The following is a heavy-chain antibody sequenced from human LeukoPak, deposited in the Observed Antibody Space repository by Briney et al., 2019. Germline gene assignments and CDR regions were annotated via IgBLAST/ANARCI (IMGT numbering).Heavy chain of an antibody. CDR2: MNPNSGNI. CDR1: GYTFTSYD. V-gene: IGHV1-8*01. Sequence: ASVKVSCKASGYTFTSYDINWVRQATGQGLEWMGWMNPNSGNIGYAQKFQGRVTMTRNTSISTAYMELSSLRSEDTAVYYCARGYSSGWLYYYYYMDVWGKGTTVTVSS. D-gene: IGHD6-19*01. CDR3: ARGYSSGWLYYYYYMDV. J-gene: IGHJ6*03.